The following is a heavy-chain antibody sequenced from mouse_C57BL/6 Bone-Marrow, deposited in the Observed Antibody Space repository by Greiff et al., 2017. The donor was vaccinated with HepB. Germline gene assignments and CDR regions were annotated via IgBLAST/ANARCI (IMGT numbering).Heavy chain of an antibody. J-gene: IGHJ2*01. Sequence: QVTLKVSGPGILQSSQTLSLTCSFSGFSLSTSGMGVSWIRQPSGKGLEWLAHIYWDDDKRYNPFLKSRLTISKDTSRNQVILKITSVDTADTATYSSARTTVVEGGYFDYWGQGTTVTVSS. D-gene: IGHD1-1*01. CDR2: IYWDDDK. V-gene: IGHV8-12*01. CDR3: ARTTVVEGGYFDY. CDR1: GFSLSTSGMG.